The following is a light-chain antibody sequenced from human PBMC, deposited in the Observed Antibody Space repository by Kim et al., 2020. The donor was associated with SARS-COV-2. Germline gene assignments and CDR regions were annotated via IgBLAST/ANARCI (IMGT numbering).Light chain of an antibody. V-gene: IGKV3-15*01. Sequence: VPPGETAALSCRASQSVSSNLAWYQQKPGQAPRLLIYGASTRATGIPARFSGSGSGTEFTLTISSLQSEDFAVYYCQQYNNWFMYTFGQGTKLEI. J-gene: IGKJ2*01. CDR1: QSVSSN. CDR3: QQYNNWFMYT. CDR2: GAS.